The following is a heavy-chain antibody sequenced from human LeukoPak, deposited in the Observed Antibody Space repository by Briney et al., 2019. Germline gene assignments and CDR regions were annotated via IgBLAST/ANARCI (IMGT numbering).Heavy chain of an antibody. V-gene: IGHV3-23*01. CDR2: ISGSGVTT. Sequence: TGGSLRLSCAVSGFTFSNYAMSWVRQAPWKGLEWVSGISGSGVTTYYADSVKGRFTISRDNSKNTLYLQMGSLRAEDMAVYYCARARGIQLWYHFDYWGQGTLVTVPS. J-gene: IGHJ4*02. D-gene: IGHD5-18*01. CDR3: ARARGIQLWYHFDY. CDR1: GFTFSNYA.